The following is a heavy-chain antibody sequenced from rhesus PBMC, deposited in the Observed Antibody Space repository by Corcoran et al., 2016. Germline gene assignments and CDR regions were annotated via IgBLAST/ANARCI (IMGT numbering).Heavy chain of an antibody. CDR1: GGSISDSYR. CDR2: IDGSSTST. CDR3: ARGPSTMVVVTLFDY. J-gene: IGHJ4*01. V-gene: IGHV4S10*01. Sequence: QVQLQESGPGVVKPSETLSLTCAVSGGSISDSYRWSWIRQPPGKGLEWIGYIDGSSTSTNYNPSLKSRVTISKDTSKNQFSLKLSSVTAADTAVYYCARGPSTMVVVTLFDYWGQGVLVTVSS. D-gene: IGHD3-28*01.